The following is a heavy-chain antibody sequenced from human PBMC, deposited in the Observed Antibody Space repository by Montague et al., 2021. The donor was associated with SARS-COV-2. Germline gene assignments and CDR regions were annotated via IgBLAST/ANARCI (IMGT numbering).Heavy chain of an antibody. V-gene: IGHV4-34*01. D-gene: IGHD2-2*01. CDR1: GGSFSVYY. Sequence: SETLSLTCAVYGGSFSVYYWSWLRQSPRGGQGWIAEINHSGIANYKPSLKSRASISVDTSKNQFTLKLTSVTAADTAMYYSAKEREVVRAARTLVAFDQWGQGTMVTVSS. CDR2: INHSGIA. J-gene: IGHJ4*02. CDR3: AKEREVVRAARTLVAFDQ.